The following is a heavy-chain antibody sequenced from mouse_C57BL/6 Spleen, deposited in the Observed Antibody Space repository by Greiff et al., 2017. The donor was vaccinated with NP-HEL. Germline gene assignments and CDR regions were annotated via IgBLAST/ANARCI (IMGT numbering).Heavy chain of an antibody. V-gene: IGHV1-54*01. D-gene: IGHD1-1*01. CDR3: ARWGGSSSWFAY. CDR1: GYAFTNYL. Sequence: QVQLKESGAELVRPGTSVKVSCKASGYAFTNYLIEWVKQRPGQGLEWIGVINPGSGGTNYDEKFKGKATLTADKSSSTAYMQLSSLTSEDSAVYFCARWGGSSSWFAYWGQGTLVTVSA. CDR2: INPGSGGT. J-gene: IGHJ3*01.